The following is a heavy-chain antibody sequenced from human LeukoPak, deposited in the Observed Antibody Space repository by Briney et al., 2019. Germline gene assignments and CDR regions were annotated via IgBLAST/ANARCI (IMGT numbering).Heavy chain of an antibody. CDR3: ARESLGPPYYFDF. CDR2: IYTSGRT. Sequence: SETLSLTCTVSGGSISSGTFYWSWIRQPAGKGLEWIGRIYTSGRTNCNPSLKSRVTISVDTSKNQSSLKLNSVTAADTAVYYCARESLGPPYYFDFWGQGTLVTVSS. V-gene: IGHV4-61*02. D-gene: IGHD1-26*01. J-gene: IGHJ4*02. CDR1: GGSISSGTFY.